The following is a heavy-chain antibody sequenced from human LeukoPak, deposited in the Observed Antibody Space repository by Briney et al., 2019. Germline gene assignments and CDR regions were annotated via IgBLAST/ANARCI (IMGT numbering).Heavy chain of an antibody. J-gene: IGHJ4*02. CDR3: ARVDSDCSSTSCYDLAFDY. D-gene: IGHD2-2*01. CDR2: INPSGGST. Sequence: ASVKVSCKASGCTFTSYYMHWVRQAPGQGLEWMGIINPSGGSTSYAQKFQGRVTITADESTSTAYMELSSLRSEDTAVYYCARVDSDCSSTSCYDLAFDYWGQGTLVTVSS. CDR1: GCTFTSYY. V-gene: IGHV1-46*01.